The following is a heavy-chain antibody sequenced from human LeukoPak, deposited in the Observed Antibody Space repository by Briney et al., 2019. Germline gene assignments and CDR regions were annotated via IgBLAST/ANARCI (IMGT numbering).Heavy chain of an antibody. CDR2: IRYDGSNK. D-gene: IGHD1-26*01. V-gene: IGHV3-30*02. CDR1: GFTFSSYG. J-gene: IGHJ6*03. Sequence: GGSLRLSCAASGFTFSSYGMHWVRQAPGKGLEWVAFIRYDGSNKYYADSVKGRFTISRDNSKNTLYLQMNSLRAEDTAVYYCAKYGVGATGTYYYYYMDVWGKGTTVTVSS. CDR3: AKYGVGATGTYYYYYMDV.